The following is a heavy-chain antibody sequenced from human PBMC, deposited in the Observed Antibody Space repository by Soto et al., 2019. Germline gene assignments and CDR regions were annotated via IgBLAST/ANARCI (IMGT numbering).Heavy chain of an antibody. CDR3: EREGPGPYYYYSRDV. CDR1: GYSFTTYG. CDR2: ISGYNGNT. Sequence: QIQLVQSRGEVKKPGASVKVSCKTSGYSFTTYGISWVRQAPGQGLEWMGWISGYNGNTNYAKNLQGRVTMTTDTYTSTAYMELRSLRSDDTAVYYCEREGPGPYYYYSRDVWVQGSTVTVSS. V-gene: IGHV1-18*01. J-gene: IGHJ6*02.